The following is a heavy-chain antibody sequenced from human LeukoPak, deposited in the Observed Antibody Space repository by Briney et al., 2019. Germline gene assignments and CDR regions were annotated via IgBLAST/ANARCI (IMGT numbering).Heavy chain of an antibody. Sequence: ASVKVSCKASDYTFSSYGITWVRQAPGQGLEWMGWINPNSGGTNYAQKFQGRVTMTRDTSISTAYMELSRLRSDDTAVYYCTRSYCSGGSCYSVGSDYWGQGTLVTVSS. CDR3: TRSYCSGGSCYSVGSDY. V-gene: IGHV1-2*02. J-gene: IGHJ4*02. CDR2: INPNSGGT. CDR1: DYTFSSYG. D-gene: IGHD2-15*01.